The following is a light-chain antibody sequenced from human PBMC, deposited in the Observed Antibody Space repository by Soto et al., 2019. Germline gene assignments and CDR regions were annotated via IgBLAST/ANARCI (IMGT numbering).Light chain of an antibody. CDR2: DAS. CDR3: QQFNSYPPVT. J-gene: IGKJ4*01. Sequence: AIQLTQSPSYLSASVGDRVTITCRASQGISSALAWYQQKPGKAPKLLIYDASSLESGVPSRFSGSGSGTDFTLTISSLQPEDFATFYCQQFNSYPPVTFGGVTKVEIK. CDR1: QGISSA. V-gene: IGKV1-13*02.